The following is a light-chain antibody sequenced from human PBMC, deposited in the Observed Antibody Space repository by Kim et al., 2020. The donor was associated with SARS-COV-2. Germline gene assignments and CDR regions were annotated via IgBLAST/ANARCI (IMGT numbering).Light chain of an antibody. Sequence: RLTISCTGSSSNIDAGYDVHWYQQLPGTAPKLLIYDNSNRPSGVPDRFSGSKSGTSASLAITGLQAEDEADYYCQSYDSSLSALYVFGTGTKVTVL. V-gene: IGLV1-40*01. CDR3: QSYDSSLSALYV. J-gene: IGLJ1*01. CDR1: SSNIDAGYD. CDR2: DNS.